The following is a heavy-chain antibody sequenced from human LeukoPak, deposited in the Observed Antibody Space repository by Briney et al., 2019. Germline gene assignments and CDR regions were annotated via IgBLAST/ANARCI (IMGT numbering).Heavy chain of an antibody. CDR3: AKGSTVTTVGDFDY. V-gene: IGHV3-23*01. J-gene: IGHJ4*02. Sequence: PGGSLRLSCAASGFTFSSYAMSWVRQAPGKGLEWVSAISGSGGSTYYADSVKGQFTISRDNSKNTLYLQMNSLRAEDTAVYYCAKGSTVTTVGDFDYWGQGTLVTVSS. CDR1: GFTFSSYA. CDR2: ISGSGGST. D-gene: IGHD4-11*01.